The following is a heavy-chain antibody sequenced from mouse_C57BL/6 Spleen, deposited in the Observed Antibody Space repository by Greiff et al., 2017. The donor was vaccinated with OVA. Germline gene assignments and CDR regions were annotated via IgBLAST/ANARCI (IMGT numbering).Heavy chain of an antibody. CDR1: GYTFTDYY. V-gene: IGHV1-84*01. Sequence: VQLQESGPELVKPGASVKISCKASGYTFTDYYINWVKQRPGQGLEWIGWIYPGSGNTKYNEKFKGKATLTVDTSSSTAYMQLSSLTSEDSAVYFCARSNVYGSSSDWYFDVWGTGTTVTVSS. D-gene: IGHD1-1*01. CDR3: ARSNVYGSSSDWYFDV. CDR2: IYPGSGNT. J-gene: IGHJ1*03.